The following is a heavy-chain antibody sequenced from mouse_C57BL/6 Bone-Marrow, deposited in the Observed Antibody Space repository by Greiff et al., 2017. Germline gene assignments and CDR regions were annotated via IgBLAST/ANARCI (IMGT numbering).Heavy chain of an antibody. V-gene: IGHV5-6*01. CDR1: GFTFSSYG. Sequence: VQLVESGGDLVKPGGSLKLSCAASGFTFSSYGMSWVRQTPDKRLEWVATISSGGSYTYYPDSVKGRFTISRDNAKNTLYLQMSSLKSEDTAMYYCARQGFAYWGQGTLVTVSA. J-gene: IGHJ3*01. CDR2: ISSGGSYT. CDR3: ARQGFAY.